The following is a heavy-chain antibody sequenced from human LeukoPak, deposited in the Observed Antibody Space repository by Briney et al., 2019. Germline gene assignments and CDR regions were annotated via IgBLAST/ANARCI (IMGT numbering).Heavy chain of an antibody. J-gene: IGHJ4*02. Sequence: GRSLRLSCAASGFTFSSYGMHWVRKAPGKGLEWVAVISYDGSNKYYADSVKGRFTISRDNSKNTLYLQMNSLRAEDTAVYYCAKDSGSYYTYFDYWGQGTLVTVSS. CDR2: ISYDGSNK. CDR3: AKDSGSYYTYFDY. V-gene: IGHV3-30*18. CDR1: GFTFSSYG. D-gene: IGHD3-10*01.